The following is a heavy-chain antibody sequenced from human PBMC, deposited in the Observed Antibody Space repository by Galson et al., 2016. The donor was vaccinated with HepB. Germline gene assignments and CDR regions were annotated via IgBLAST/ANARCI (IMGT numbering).Heavy chain of an antibody. CDR3: AKDRLAALSPWSSYYFDY. CDR1: GFIFTNYG. V-gene: IGHV3-30*18. J-gene: IGHJ4*02. CDR2: ISYDGSNK. Sequence: SLRLSCAASGFIFTNYGMHWVRQAPGKGLGWVAVISYDGSNKYYAASVKGRFTFSRDNSKNTLYLQMNSLRADDTAVYYCAKDRLAALSPWSSYYFDYWGQGTLVTVSS. D-gene: IGHD6-6*01.